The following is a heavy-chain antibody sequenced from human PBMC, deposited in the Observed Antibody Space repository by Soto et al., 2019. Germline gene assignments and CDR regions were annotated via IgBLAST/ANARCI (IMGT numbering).Heavy chain of an antibody. CDR2: ISAYNGNT. D-gene: IGHD3-10*01. J-gene: IGHJ4*02. Sequence: GASVKVSCKASGYTFTSYGISWVRQAPGQGLEWMGWISAYNGNTNYAQKLQGRVTMTTDTSTSTAYMELGSLRSDDTAVYYCARERIEITMVRGVINGHFDYWGQGTLVTVSS. V-gene: IGHV1-18*01. CDR3: ARERIEITMVRGVINGHFDY. CDR1: GYTFTSYG.